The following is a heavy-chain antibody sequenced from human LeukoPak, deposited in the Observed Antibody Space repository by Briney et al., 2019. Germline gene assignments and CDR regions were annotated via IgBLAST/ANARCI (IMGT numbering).Heavy chain of an antibody. J-gene: IGHJ6*02. CDR1: GYTFTSYD. V-gene: IGHV1-8*01. Sequence: ASVKVSCKASGYTFTSYDINWVRQATAQGLEWMGWMNPNSGNTGYAQKFQGRVTMTRNTSISTAYMELSSLRSEDTAVYYCARARVGYYYYGMDVWGQGTTVTVSS. CDR2: MNPNSGNT. CDR3: ARARVGYYYYGMDV. D-gene: IGHD1-26*01.